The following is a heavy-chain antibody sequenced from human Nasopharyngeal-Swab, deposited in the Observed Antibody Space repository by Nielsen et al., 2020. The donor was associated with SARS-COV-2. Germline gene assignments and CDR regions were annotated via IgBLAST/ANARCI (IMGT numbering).Heavy chain of an antibody. J-gene: IGHJ4*02. CDR2: INPNSGGT. D-gene: IGHD3-3*01. Sequence: ASAKVSCKASGYTFTGYYMHWVRQAPAQGPEWMGWINPNSGGTNYAQKFQGRVTMTRDTSISTAYMELSRLRSDDTAVYYCARAATYYDFWSGYFFDWGQGTLVTVSS. V-gene: IGHV1-2*02. CDR1: GYTFTGYY. CDR3: ARAATYYDFWSGYFFD.